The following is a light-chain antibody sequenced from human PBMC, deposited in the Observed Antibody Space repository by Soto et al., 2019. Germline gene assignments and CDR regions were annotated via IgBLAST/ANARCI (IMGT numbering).Light chain of an antibody. Sequence: EIVLTQSPGTLSLSPGERATLSCRASQSVSSNYLAWYQQKPGQASRLLISVASTRATGIPDRFSGSGSGTDFTLTISRLEPEDFAVYSCQQYGSLPWTFGQGTKVEIK. CDR2: VAS. CDR1: QSVSSNY. CDR3: QQYGSLPWT. V-gene: IGKV3-20*01. J-gene: IGKJ1*01.